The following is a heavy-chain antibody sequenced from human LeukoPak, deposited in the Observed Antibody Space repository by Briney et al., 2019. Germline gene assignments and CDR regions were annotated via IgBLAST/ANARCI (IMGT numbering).Heavy chain of an antibody. CDR2: ISGTGDST. CDR1: GFTFSSYA. CDR3: ARAREYYYDIDY. D-gene: IGHD3-22*01. V-gene: IGHV3-23*01. Sequence: GGSLRLSCAASGFTFSSYAMSWVRQAPGKGLEWVSGISGTGDSTYNADSVKGRFTISRDNSKNTLYLQMNSLRAEDTAVYYCARAREYYYDIDYWGQGTLVTVSS. J-gene: IGHJ4*02.